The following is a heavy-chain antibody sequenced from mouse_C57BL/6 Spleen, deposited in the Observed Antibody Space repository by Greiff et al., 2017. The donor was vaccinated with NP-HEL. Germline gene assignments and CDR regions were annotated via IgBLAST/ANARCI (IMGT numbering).Heavy chain of an antibody. CDR1: GFNIKDYY. J-gene: IGHJ3*01. V-gene: IGHV14-1*01. CDR2: IDPEDGDT. CDR3: TTKGVYDGYPAWFAY. D-gene: IGHD2-3*01. Sequence: VQLQQSGAELVRPGASVKLSCTASGFNIKDYYMHWVKQRPEQGLEWIGRIDPEDGDTEYAPKFQGKATMTADTSSNTAYLRLSSLTSEDTAVYYCTTKGVYDGYPAWFAYWGQGTLVTVSA.